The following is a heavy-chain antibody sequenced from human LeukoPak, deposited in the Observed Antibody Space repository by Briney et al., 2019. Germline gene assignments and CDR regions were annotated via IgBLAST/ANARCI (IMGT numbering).Heavy chain of an antibody. V-gene: IGHV3-48*01. CDR1: GFNFSSYS. CDR3: ARVWGAEYYDFWSGYRSFRWFDP. D-gene: IGHD3-3*01. Sequence: GGSLRLSCAASGFNFSSYSMNWVRQAPGKGLEWVSYISSSSSTIYYADSVKGRFTISRDNAKNSLYLQMNSLKAEDTAVYYCARVWGAEYYDFWSGYRSFRWFDPWGQGTLVTVSS. J-gene: IGHJ5*02. CDR2: ISSSSSTI.